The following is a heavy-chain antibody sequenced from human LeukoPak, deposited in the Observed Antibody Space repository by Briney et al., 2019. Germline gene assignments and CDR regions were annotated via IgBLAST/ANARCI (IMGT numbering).Heavy chain of an antibody. CDR2: IFPSGGEI. V-gene: IGHV3-23*01. Sequence: PGGSLRLSCAASGFTFSTFAMIWVRQPPGKGLEWVSSIFPSGGEIHYADSVRGRFTISRDNSKSTLSLQMNSLRAEDTATYYCAKLMRYDILTGWNLPGGVDYWGQGILVTVSS. D-gene: IGHD3-9*01. J-gene: IGHJ4*02. CDR1: GFTFSTFA. CDR3: AKLMRYDILTGWNLPGGVDY.